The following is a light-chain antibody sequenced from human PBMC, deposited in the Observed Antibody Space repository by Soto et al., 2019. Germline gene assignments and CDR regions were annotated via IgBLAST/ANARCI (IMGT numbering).Light chain of an antibody. CDR1: QSVRSY. CDR2: DAS. CDR3: QQRSHRPPPT. J-gene: IGKJ4*01. V-gene: IGKV3-11*01. Sequence: EIVLTQSPATLSLSPGERATLSCRASQSVRSYVAWYQQRPGQAPRLLIYDASNRATGIPARFSGSGSRTDFTLAISSLEPEDFAVYYRQQRSHRPPPTFGGGTKVEI.